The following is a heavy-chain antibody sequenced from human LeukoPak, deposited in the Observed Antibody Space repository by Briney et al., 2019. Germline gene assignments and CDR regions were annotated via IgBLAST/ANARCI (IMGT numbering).Heavy chain of an antibody. CDR1: GYTFNNYG. CDR2: VTSYNGDT. V-gene: IGHV1-18*01. J-gene: IGHJ5*02. Sequence: ASVRVSCKASGYTFNNYGISWVRQAPGQGLEWMGWVTSYNGDTNYAQKFQGRVTMSTDTSTSTAYLELRSLRFDDTAIYYCAKDWHILTGRNCFDPWGQGTLVTVSS. D-gene: IGHD3-9*01. CDR3: AKDWHILTGRNCFDP.